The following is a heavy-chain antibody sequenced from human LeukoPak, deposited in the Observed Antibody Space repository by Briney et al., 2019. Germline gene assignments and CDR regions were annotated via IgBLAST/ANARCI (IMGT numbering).Heavy chain of an antibody. Sequence: AETLSLTCTVSGGSISSTNYYWGWIRQPPGKGLEWIVSIYYSGSTYYNPSLKSRVTISVYTTKNQFSLKLSSVPAADTAVYYCASLVQLSSRGRGGNWGQGTLVTVSS. J-gene: IGHJ4*02. CDR2: IYYSGST. CDR1: GGSISSTNYY. CDR3: ASLVQLSSRGRGGN. V-gene: IGHV4-39*01. D-gene: IGHD3-16*02.